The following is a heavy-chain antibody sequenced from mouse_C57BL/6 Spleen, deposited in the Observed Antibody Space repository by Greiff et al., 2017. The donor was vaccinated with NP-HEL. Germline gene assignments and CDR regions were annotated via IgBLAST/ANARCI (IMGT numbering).Heavy chain of an antibody. CDR3: ASNEYDEDYFDY. J-gene: IGHJ2*01. D-gene: IGHD2-4*01. CDR1: GFNIKDYY. Sequence: DVKLQESGAELVKPGASVKLSCTASGFNIKDYYMHWVKQRTEQGLEWIGRIDPVDGETKYAPKFQGKATITADTSSNTAYLQLSSLTSEDTAVYYCASNEYDEDYFDYWGQGTTLTVSS. V-gene: IGHV14-2*01. CDR2: IDPVDGET.